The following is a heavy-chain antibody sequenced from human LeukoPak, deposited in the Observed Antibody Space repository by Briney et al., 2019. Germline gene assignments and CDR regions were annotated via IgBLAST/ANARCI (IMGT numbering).Heavy chain of an antibody. CDR2: IYNTGNT. CDR3: ASPKYSSGPFNY. J-gene: IGHJ4*02. V-gene: IGHV3-53*01. CDR1: GFTVSSNY. D-gene: IGHD6-19*01. Sequence: GGSLRLSCAASGFTVSSNYMSWVRQAPGKGLEWVSVIYNTGNTYYADSVKGRFTISRDNSKNTLYLQMNSLRTEDTAVYDCASPKYSSGPFNYWGQGTLVTVSS.